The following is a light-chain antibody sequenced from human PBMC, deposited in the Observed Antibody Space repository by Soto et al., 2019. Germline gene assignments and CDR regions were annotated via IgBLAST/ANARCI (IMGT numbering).Light chain of an antibody. CDR2: SNN. Sequence: QSVLTQPPSASGTPGQRVAISCSGSSSNIGNSPVDWYQQLPGTAPKLLIYSNNQRPSGVPDRFSGSKSGASASLAISGLQSEDEADYYCAAWDDSLNGVVFGGGTKLTVL. V-gene: IGLV1-44*01. J-gene: IGLJ2*01. CDR3: AAWDDSLNGVV. CDR1: SSNIGNSP.